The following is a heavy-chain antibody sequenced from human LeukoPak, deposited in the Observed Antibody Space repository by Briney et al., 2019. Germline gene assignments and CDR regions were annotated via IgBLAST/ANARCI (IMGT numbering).Heavy chain of an antibody. Sequence: GGSLRLSCAASGFTFSTYWMHRVRQAPGKGLVWVSRINSDGSRTTYADSVKGRFTISRDNAKNTLYLQVNSLRTEDTAVYYCARPETQYSSGLDGFDIWGQGTMVTVSS. V-gene: IGHV3-74*01. CDR1: GFTFSTYW. CDR2: INSDGSRT. J-gene: IGHJ3*02. CDR3: ARPETQYSSGLDGFDI. D-gene: IGHD6-19*01.